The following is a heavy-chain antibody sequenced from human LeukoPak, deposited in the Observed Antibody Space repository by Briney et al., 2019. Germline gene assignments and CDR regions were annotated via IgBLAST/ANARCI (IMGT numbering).Heavy chain of an antibody. CDR1: GFTFTSSA. Sequence: ASVTVSCKASGFTFTSSAVQWVRQARGQRLEWIGWIVVGSGNTNYAQKFQERVTITRDMSTSTAYMELSSLRSEDTAVYYCAASVVVVAAVGGMDVWGQGTAVTVSS. D-gene: IGHD2-15*01. V-gene: IGHV1-58*01. CDR3: AASVVVVAAVGGMDV. CDR2: IVVGSGNT. J-gene: IGHJ6*02.